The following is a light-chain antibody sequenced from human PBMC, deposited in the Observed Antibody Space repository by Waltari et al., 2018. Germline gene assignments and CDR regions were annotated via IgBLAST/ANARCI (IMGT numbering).Light chain of an antibody. Sequence: DIQMTQSPSSLSASVGDRVTITCRASQGISNWLAWYQQKPGKAPKLLIYRASNLETGVPLRFSGSGSVTDFTLTISSLQPEDIATYYCQQHDNSPLTFGGGTKVEIK. V-gene: IGKV1-33*01. CDR3: QQHDNSPLT. CDR1: QGISNW. CDR2: RAS. J-gene: IGKJ4*01.